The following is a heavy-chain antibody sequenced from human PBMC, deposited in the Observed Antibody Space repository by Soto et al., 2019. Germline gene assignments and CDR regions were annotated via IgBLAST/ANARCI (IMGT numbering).Heavy chain of an antibody. J-gene: IGHJ4*02. CDR1: GFIFADYA. Sequence: DVKLLESGGGLVQPGGSLRLSCAASGFIFADYAMNWVRQAPGKGLEWVSSIRGSGFETYYSDSVRGRFTISRDNFENILYLQMDSLTAEDTAMYYCSKPADSWGQGTLVIVSS. CDR2: IRGSGFET. V-gene: IGHV3-23*01. CDR3: SKPADS.